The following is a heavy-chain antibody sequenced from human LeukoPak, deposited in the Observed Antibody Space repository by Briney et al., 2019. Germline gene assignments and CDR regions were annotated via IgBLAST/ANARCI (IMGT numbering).Heavy chain of an antibody. CDR2: ISGSGDST. CDR3: ATERSDWNSKD. D-gene: IGHD1-7*01. V-gene: IGHV3-23*01. J-gene: IGHJ4*02. CDR1: GFTFRSYD. Sequence: GGSLRLSCTPSGFTFRSYDMVSVRQAPGKGLEWVPCISGSGDSTYKADSVKGRFTISRDNSKNTVDLQMNSLRAEDTAVYYCATERSDWNSKDWGQGTLVTVSS.